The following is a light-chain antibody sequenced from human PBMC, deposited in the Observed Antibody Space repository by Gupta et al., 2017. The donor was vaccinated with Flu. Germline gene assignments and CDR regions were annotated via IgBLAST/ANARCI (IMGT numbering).Light chain of an antibody. V-gene: IGKV1-39*01. Sequence: DIQMTQSPSSLSASVGDRVTITCRASQSISTYLNWYQQKPGKAPKLLIHSASSLQSGVPSRFSGSGSGTDFTLTISSLQPEDFATYYCQQSDSTPQTFGQWTKVEIK. CDR1: QSISTY. CDR3: QQSDSTPQT. CDR2: SAS. J-gene: IGKJ1*01.